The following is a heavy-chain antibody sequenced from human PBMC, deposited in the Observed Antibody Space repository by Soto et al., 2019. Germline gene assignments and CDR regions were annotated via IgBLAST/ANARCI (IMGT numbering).Heavy chain of an antibody. CDR1: GGSISSYY. CDR2: IYYSGST. V-gene: IGHV4-59*01. J-gene: IGHJ5*02. CDR3: ARGGDIVLVPAAARDWFDP. D-gene: IGHD2-2*01. Sequence: QVQLQESGPGLVKPSETLSLTCTVSGGSISSYYWSWIRQPPGKGLEWIGYIYYSGSTNYNPSLKSRVTISVDTYKNQFSLKLSSVTAADTAVYYCARGGDIVLVPAAARDWFDPWGQGTLVTVSS.